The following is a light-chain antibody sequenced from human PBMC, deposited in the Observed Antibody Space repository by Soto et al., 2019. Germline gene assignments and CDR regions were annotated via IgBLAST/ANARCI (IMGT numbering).Light chain of an antibody. CDR2: GAS. J-gene: IGKJ2*01. V-gene: IGKV3-20*01. CDR1: QSVSSSY. Sequence: EIVLTQSPGTLSLSPGERATLSCTASQSVSSSYLAWYQQKPGQAPRLLIYGASSRATGIPDRFSGSGSGTDFTLTISRLEPEDFAVHYSQQYGSSPGYTFGQGTKLEIK. CDR3: QQYGSSPGYT.